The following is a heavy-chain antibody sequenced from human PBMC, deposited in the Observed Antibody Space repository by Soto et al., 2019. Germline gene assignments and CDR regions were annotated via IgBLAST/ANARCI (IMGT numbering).Heavy chain of an antibody. J-gene: IGHJ4*02. CDR2: IYYSGSA. D-gene: IGHD5-12*01. CDR1: GDSISSGDFY. Sequence: QVQLQESGPGLVKPSQTLSLTCSVSGDSISSGDFYWSWVRQRPGKGLEWIGHIYYSGSADYNTFLMSRLVISVDTSKNQFSLELNSVTAADTAVYYCARLARDCYHYLAYYFDLWGQGALVTVSS. CDR3: ARLARDCYHYLAYYFDL. V-gene: IGHV4-31*03.